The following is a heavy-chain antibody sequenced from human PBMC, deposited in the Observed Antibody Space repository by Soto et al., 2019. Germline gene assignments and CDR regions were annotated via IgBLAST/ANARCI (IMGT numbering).Heavy chain of an antibody. J-gene: IGHJ4*02. CDR2: INPSGGST. Sequence: ASVKVSCKASAYAFTSYYMHWVRQAPGQGLEWMGIINPSGGSTSYAQKFQGRVTMTRDTSTSTVYMELSRLRSEDTAVYYCAMPGCRTYCRYYLDYSTQGALVPVSS. CDR1: AYAFTSYY. V-gene: IGHV1-46*01. CDR3: AMPGCRTYCRYYLDY. D-gene: IGHD1-26*01.